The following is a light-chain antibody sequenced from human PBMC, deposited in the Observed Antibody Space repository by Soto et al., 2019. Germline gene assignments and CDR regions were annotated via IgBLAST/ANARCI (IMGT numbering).Light chain of an antibody. J-gene: IGKJ1*01. Sequence: DIQISQSPSTLSASVGDRVTITCRASQKISSWLVWDKQRQGKAPKLLIYAASSLESAVPSRSSGSGSVTVFTLTISSLQPDDFANQYCKQYNTYPWTFRQGTKVDSK. CDR1: QKISSW. V-gene: IGKV1-5*01. CDR2: AAS. CDR3: KQYNTYPWT.